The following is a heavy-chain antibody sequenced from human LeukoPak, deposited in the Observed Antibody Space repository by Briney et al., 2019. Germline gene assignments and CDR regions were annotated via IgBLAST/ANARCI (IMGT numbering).Heavy chain of an antibody. CDR2: IYYSGST. Sequence: PSETLSLTCTVSGGSISSYYWSWIRQPPGKGLEWIGYIYYSGSTNYNPSLKSRVTISVDTSENQFSLKLSSVTAADTAVYYCARLRNYYYGMDVWGQGTTVTVSS. CDR1: GGSISSYY. J-gene: IGHJ6*02. CDR3: ARLRNYYYGMDV. V-gene: IGHV4-59*08.